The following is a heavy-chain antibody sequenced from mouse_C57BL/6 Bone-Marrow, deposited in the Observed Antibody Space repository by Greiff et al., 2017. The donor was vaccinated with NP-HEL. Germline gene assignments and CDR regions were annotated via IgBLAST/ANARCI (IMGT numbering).Heavy chain of an antibody. J-gene: IGHJ2*01. CDR3: ARSGWSPPYYFDY. CDR2: IYPRSGNT. CDR1: GYTFTSYG. Sequence: QVQLKESGAELARPGASVKLSCKASGYTFTSYGISWVKQRTGQGLEWIGEIYPRSGNTYYNEKFKGKATLTADKSSSTAYMELRSLTSEDSAVYFCARSGWSPPYYFDYWGQGTTLTVSS. V-gene: IGHV1-81*01. D-gene: IGHD3-1*01.